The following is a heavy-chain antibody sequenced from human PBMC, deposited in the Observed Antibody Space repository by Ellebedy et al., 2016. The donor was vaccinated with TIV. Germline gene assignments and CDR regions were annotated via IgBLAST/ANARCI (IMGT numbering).Heavy chain of an antibody. CDR2: ISSKANNYAT. V-gene: IGHV3-73*01. Sequence: PGGSLRLSCAPSGFTFSGSAMHWVRPASGTGLEWVGRISSKANNYATAYATSVKGRFTISRDDAKNTAYLQMNSLKTEDTAVYYCMQLVVVAATGYWGQGTLFTVSS. J-gene: IGHJ4*02. CDR3: MQLVVVAATGY. D-gene: IGHD2-21*02. CDR1: GFTFSGSA.